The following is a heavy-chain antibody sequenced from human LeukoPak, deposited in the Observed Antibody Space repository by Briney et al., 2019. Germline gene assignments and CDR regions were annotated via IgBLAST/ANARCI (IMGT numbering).Heavy chain of an antibody. CDR3: AKDRAAAGSDFMDV. D-gene: IGHD6-13*01. CDR1: GFTFSSYG. Sequence: GGSLRLSCAASGFTFSSYGMHWVRQAPGKGLEWVAVIWYDGSNKYYADSVKGRFTISRDNSKNTLYLQMNSLRAEDTAVYYCAKDRAAAGSDFMDVWGKGTTVTVSS. CDR2: IWYDGSNK. V-gene: IGHV3-33*06. J-gene: IGHJ6*04.